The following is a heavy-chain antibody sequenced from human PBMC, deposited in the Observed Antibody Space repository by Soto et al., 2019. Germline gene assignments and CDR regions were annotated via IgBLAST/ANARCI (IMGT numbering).Heavy chain of an antibody. V-gene: IGHV4-30-4*01. Sequence: QVRLQESGPGLVKASQTLSLTCSVSGSYITSGDYHWTWIRQAPGKGLDWIGYISHSETTYYSPALKNRIIISSDFSMNQFSLRLNSVTAADTAVYFCAGFGVGDRDDKWGQGTLVTVSS. CDR1: GSYITSGDYH. D-gene: IGHD2-8*01. CDR2: ISHSETT. CDR3: AGFGVGDRDDK. J-gene: IGHJ4*02.